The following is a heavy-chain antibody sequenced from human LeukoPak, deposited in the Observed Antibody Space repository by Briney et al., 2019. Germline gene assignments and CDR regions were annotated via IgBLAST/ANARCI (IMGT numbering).Heavy chain of an antibody. CDR1: GGSISSSIYY. Sequence: SSETLSLTCTVSGGSISSSIYYWSWIRQPPGKGLEWIGSVYYSGSTYYNPSLKSRVTISVDTSKNQFSLKLSSVTAADTAVYYCARLLAAANTDYFDYWGQGTLVTVSA. J-gene: IGHJ4*02. CDR3: ARLLAAANTDYFDY. V-gene: IGHV4-39*01. CDR2: VYYSGST. D-gene: IGHD6-13*01.